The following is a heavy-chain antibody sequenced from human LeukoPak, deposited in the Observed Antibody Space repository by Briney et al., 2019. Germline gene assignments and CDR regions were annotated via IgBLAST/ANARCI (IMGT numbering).Heavy chain of an antibody. CDR1: GYTFTSYD. J-gene: IGHJ4*02. Sequence: ASVKVSCKASGYTFTSYDINWVRQATGQGLEWMGWMNPNSGSTGYAQKFQGRVTMTRNTSISTAYMELSSLRSEDTAVYYCARGWRGDSSSWYDYWGQGTLVTVSS. D-gene: IGHD6-13*01. CDR3: ARGWRGDSSSWYDY. CDR2: MNPNSGST. V-gene: IGHV1-8*01.